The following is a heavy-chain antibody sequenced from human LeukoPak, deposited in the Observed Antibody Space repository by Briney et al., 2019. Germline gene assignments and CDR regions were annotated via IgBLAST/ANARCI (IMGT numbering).Heavy chain of an antibody. J-gene: IGHJ4*02. CDR1: GFTFSSYG. CDR2: ISYDGSNK. CDR3: ARETGEGFDY. Sequence: GGSLRLSCAASGFTFSSYGMHWVRQAPGKGLEWVAVISYDGSNKYYADSVKGRFTISRDNAKNSLYLQMNSLRAEDTAVYYCARETGEGFDYWGQGTLVTVSS. V-gene: IGHV3-30*03. D-gene: IGHD3-10*01.